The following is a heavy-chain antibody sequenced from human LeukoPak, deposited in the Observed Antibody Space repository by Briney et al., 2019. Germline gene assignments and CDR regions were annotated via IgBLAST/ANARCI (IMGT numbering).Heavy chain of an antibody. D-gene: IGHD3-10*01. CDR1: GFTFSGYY. Sequence: ASVKVSCKASGFTFSGYYMHWVRQAPGQGLEWMAWISPNSGGTNYVQKFQGRVTVTRDASISTDYMEISGLTSDDTALYYCAREPSGSGGYDYWGQGTLVTVSS. J-gene: IGHJ4*02. CDR3: AREPSGSGGYDY. V-gene: IGHV1-2*02. CDR2: ISPNSGGT.